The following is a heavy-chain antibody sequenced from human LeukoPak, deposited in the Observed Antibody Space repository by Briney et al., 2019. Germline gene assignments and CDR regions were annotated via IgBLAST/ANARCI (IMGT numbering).Heavy chain of an antibody. CDR1: GYTFTSYY. V-gene: IGHV1-46*01. CDR2: INPSGGST. D-gene: IGHD1-26*01. CDR3: AGELSGRYEFDY. J-gene: IGHJ4*02. Sequence: ASVKVSCKASGYTFTSYYRHWVRQAPGQGLEWMGIINPSGGSTSYAQKFQGRVTMTRDTSTSTVYMELSSLRSEDTAVYYCAGELSGRYEFDYWGQGTMVTVSS.